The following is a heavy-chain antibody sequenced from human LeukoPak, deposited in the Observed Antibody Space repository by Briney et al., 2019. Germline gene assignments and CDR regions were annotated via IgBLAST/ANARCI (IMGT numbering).Heavy chain of an antibody. CDR1: GYTFTSYA. D-gene: IGHD3-16*01. J-gene: IGHJ6*02. V-gene: IGHV1-3*01. CDR2: INAGNGNT. Sequence: ASVKFSCKASGYTFTSYAMHWVRQAPGQRIECMGWINAGNGNTKYSQKFQGRVTITRDTSASTAYMELSSLRSEDTAVYYCARGYAFYGMDVWGQGTTVTVSS. CDR3: ARGYAFYGMDV.